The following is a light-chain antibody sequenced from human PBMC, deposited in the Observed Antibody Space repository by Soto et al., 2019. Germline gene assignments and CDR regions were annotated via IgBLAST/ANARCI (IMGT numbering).Light chain of an antibody. V-gene: IGLV3-21*02. J-gene: IGLJ3*02. Sequence: SYELTQPPSVSVAPGQTARITCGGNNIGSKGVHWYQQRPCQAPVLVVYDDSDRPSGIPDRFSGSNSGNTATLTISRVEAGDEAGYYCQVWDSSGDHWVFGGGTKLTVL. CDR3: QVWDSSGDHWV. CDR2: DDS. CDR1: NIGSKG.